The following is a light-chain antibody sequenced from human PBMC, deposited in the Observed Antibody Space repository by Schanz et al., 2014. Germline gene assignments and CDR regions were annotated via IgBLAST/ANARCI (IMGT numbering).Light chain of an antibody. Sequence: QSALTQPPSASGSPGQSVTISCTGASSDIGAYNFVSWYQQHPGKAPKLIIYEVSARPSGVPDRFSGSKSGNTASLTVSGVQGEDEADYDCSSYAGRDNDVFGPGTKLPVL. V-gene: IGLV2-8*01. CDR1: SSDIGAYNF. CDR3: SSYAGRDNDV. CDR2: EVS. J-gene: IGLJ1*01.